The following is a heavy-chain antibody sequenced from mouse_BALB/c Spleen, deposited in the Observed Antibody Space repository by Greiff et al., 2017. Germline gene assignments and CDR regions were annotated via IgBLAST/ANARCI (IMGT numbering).Heavy chain of an antibody. CDR1: GFSLTSYG. D-gene: IGHD1-2*01. J-gene: IGHJ4*01. CDR2: IWAGGST. Sequence: VQLKESGPGLVAPSQSLSITCTVSGFSLTSYGVHWVRQPPGKGLEWLGVIWAGGSTNYNSALMSRLSISKDNSKSQVFLKMNSLQTDDTAMYYCASPITTATSYAMDYWGQGTSVTVSS. CDR3: ASPITTATSYAMDY. V-gene: IGHV2-9*02.